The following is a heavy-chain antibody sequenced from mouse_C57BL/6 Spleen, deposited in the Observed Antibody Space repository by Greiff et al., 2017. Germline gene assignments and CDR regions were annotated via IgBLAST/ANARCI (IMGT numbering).Heavy chain of an antibody. Sequence: EVMLVESGPGLAKPSQTLSLTCSVTGYSITSDYWNWIRKFPGNKLEYMGYISYSGSTYYNPSLKSRISITRDTSKNQYYLQLNSVTTEDTATYYCAKRTVVAPYAMDYWGQGTSVTVSS. CDR1: GYSITSDY. D-gene: IGHD1-1*01. V-gene: IGHV3-8*01. J-gene: IGHJ4*01. CDR2: ISYSGST. CDR3: AKRTVVAPYAMDY.